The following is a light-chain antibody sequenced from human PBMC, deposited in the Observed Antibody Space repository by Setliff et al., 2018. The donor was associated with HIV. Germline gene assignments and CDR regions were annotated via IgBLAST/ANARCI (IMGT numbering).Light chain of an antibody. J-gene: IGKJ4*01. CDR1: QSVFHKSDNNNYNY. CDR2: WAS. Sequence: DIVLTQSPDSLTVSLGERATISCKSSQSVFHKSDNNNYNYLAWYQQKSGQPPRLLIYWASIRRSAVPERFSGSGSGTDFALTISSLQAEDVAIYFCQQYYTTPLTFGGGTKVDIK. CDR3: QQYYTTPLT. V-gene: IGKV4-1*01.